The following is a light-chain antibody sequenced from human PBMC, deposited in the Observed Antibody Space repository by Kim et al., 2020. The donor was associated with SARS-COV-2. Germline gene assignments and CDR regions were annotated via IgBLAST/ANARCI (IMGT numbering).Light chain of an antibody. CDR2: ETS. CDR1: QSVGNS. J-gene: IGKJ4*01. Sequence: EIVLTQSPGTLSLSPGERATLSCRASQSVGNSLAWFQQKPGQAPRLLIFETSNRDTGTPARFSGSGSGTGFTLTISSLEPEDFAVYYCQQRYDWPLTFGGGTKVEI. V-gene: IGKV3-11*01. CDR3: QQRYDWPLT.